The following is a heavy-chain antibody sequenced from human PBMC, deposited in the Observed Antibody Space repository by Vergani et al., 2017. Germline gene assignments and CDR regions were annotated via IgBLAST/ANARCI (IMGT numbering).Heavy chain of an antibody. V-gene: IGHV4-38-2*01. CDR2: IHNRGKT. CDR1: GYSIGSGFY. Sequence: QLQLQESGPGLVKPSETLSLTCSVSGYSIGSGFYWAWIRQSPGEGLQWLTSIHNRGKTYHNPSLKSRVSVSLDTSNNRFSLNLTSVTATDTAVYYCARSQGDYWYFDLWGPGSLVTGSS. CDR3: ARSQGDYWYFDL. D-gene: IGHD2-21*01. J-gene: IGHJ2*01.